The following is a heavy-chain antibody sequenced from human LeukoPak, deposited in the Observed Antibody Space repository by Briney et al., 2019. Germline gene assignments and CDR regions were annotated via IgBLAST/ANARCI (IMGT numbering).Heavy chain of an antibody. CDR3: ARGSQGVYDH. D-gene: IGHD3-10*01. V-gene: IGHV4-34*01. CDR1: GGSFSGYY. CDR2: INHSGST. J-gene: IGHJ5*02. Sequence: SESLSLTCAVYGGSFSGYYWSWVRQPPGKGLEWIGEINHSGSTNYNPSLKSRVPKQVDTSKDQLALKLRSGPAADTAVSYCARGSQGVYDHWPQGTLLTLST.